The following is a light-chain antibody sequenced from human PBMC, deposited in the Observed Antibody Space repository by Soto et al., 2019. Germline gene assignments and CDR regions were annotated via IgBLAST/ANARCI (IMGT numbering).Light chain of an antibody. J-gene: IGKJ2*01. CDR3: QQRTSYHRT. CDR1: QGINIF. CDR2: AAS. V-gene: IGKV1-9*01. Sequence: DIQLTQSPSFLSASVGDRVTITCRASQGINIFLAWFQQKPGKAPNLLISAASTLQSGVPSRFSGSGSETEFTLTITSLQPEDSETYYCQQRTSYHRTFVKRTKVDI.